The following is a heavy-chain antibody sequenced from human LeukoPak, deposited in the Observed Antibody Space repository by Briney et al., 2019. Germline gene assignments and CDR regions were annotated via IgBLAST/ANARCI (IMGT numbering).Heavy chain of an antibody. CDR2: IYSGGST. J-gene: IGHJ4*02. CDR1: GITLSDNW. V-gene: IGHV3-66*01. CDR3: ARSLIVGATAPDY. D-gene: IGHD1-26*01. Sequence: GGSLRLSCAASGITLSDNWMSWVRQAPGKGLEWVSVIYSGGSTYYADSVKGRFTISRDNSKNTLYLQMNSLRAEDTAVYYCARSLIVGATAPDYWGQGTLVTVSP.